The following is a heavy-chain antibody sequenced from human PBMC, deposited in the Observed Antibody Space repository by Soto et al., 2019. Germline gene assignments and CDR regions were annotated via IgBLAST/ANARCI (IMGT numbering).Heavy chain of an antibody. CDR3: ARDADYRDYWSGYALRYHVMDV. D-gene: IGHD3-3*01. CDR1: GDTFSSYA. Sequence: GASVKVSCKASGDTFSSYAISWVRQAPGTGLEWMGKIIPTFGRTNYAQKFQGRLTISADDSTSTAYMELNSLRAEDTALYYCARDADYRDYWSGYALRYHVMDVWGQGTTVTVSS. V-gene: IGHV1-69*13. CDR2: IIPTFGRT. J-gene: IGHJ6*02.